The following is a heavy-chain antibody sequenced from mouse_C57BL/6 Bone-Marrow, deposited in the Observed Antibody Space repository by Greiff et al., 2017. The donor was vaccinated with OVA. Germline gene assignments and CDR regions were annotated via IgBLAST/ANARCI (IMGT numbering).Heavy chain of an antibody. Sequence: QVQLKESGPELVKPGASVKISCKASGYALSSSWMNWVKQRPGKGPEWIGRIYPGDGDTNYNGKFKGKATLTADKSSSTAYMQLSSLTSEDSAVYFCAWGNHWYFDVWGTGTTVTVSS. CDR2: IYPGDGDT. V-gene: IGHV1-82*01. J-gene: IGHJ1*03. CDR1: GYALSSSW. D-gene: IGHD2-1*01. CDR3: AWGNHWYFDV.